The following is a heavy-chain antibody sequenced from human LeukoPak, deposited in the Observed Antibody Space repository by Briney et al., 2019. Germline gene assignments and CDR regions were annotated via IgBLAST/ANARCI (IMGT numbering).Heavy chain of an antibody. D-gene: IGHD3-3*01. CDR3: AKDRFLEWLSYAFDI. J-gene: IGHJ3*02. Sequence: GGSLRLSCAASGFTFSSYGMRWVRQAPGKGLEWVAFIRYDGSNKYYADSVKGRFTISRDNSKNTLYLQMNSLRAEDTAVYYCAKDRFLEWLSYAFDIWGQGTMVTVSS. CDR1: GFTFSSYG. CDR2: IRYDGSNK. V-gene: IGHV3-30*02.